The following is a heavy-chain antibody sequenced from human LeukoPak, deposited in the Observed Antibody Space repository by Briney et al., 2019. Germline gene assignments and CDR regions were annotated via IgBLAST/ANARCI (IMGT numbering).Heavy chain of an antibody. CDR3: ARDRYYYDSSGYYVFDY. J-gene: IGHJ4*02. CDR1: GGSISSYY. CDR2: IYYSGST. Sequence: SSETLSLTCTVSGGSISSYYWSWIRQPPGKGLEWIGYIYYSGSTNYNPSLKSRVTISVDTSKNQFSLKLSSVTAADTAVYYCARDRYYYDSSGYYVFDYWGQGTLVTVSS. V-gene: IGHV4-59*12. D-gene: IGHD3-22*01.